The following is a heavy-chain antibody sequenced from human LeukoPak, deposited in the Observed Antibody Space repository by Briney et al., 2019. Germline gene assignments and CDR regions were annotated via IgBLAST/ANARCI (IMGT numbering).Heavy chain of an antibody. CDR1: GGSISSGGYS. Sequence: SQTLSLTCAVSGGSISSGGYSWSWLRQPPGKGLEWVGYIYHSGSTYYNPSLKSRVTISVDRSKNQFSLKLSSVTAADTAVYYCARVGNRGDKRRIFDYWGQGTLGTVS. CDR2: IYHSGST. V-gene: IGHV4-30-2*01. D-gene: IGHD7-27*01. J-gene: IGHJ4*02. CDR3: ARVGNRGDKRRIFDY.